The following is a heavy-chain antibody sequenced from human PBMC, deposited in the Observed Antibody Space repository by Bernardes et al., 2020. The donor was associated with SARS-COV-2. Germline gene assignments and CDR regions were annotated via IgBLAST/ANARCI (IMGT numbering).Heavy chain of an antibody. V-gene: IGHV1-18*04. Sequence: ASVKVSCKSSGYTLSSYVTTWVRQAPGQGLEWMGWISAYSGDTHYAQRFQGRVTMTTDTSTSTAYMELTSLRSDDTAVYYCARLGHSATTFDYWDQGIQVTVSS. CDR1: GYTLSSYV. CDR2: ISAYSGDT. CDR3: ARLGHSATTFDY. J-gene: IGHJ4*02. D-gene: IGHD3-3*01.